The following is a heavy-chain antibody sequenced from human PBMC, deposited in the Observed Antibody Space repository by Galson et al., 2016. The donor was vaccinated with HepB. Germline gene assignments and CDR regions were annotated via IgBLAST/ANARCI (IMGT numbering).Heavy chain of an antibody. CDR3: AQGSGSGSRYYGMDV. Sequence: SLRLSCAASGFTFDDYTMHWVRQAPGKGLEWVSLISWDGGRTYHADSVKGRSTISRDNSKNSLYLEMNSLRTEDTALYFCAQGSGSGSRYYGMDVWGQGTTVTVSS. CDR2: ISWDGGRT. V-gene: IGHV3-43*01. D-gene: IGHD3-10*01. J-gene: IGHJ6*02. CDR1: GFTFDDYT.